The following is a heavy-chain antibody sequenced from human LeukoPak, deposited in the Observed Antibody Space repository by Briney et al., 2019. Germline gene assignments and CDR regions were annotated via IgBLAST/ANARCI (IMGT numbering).Heavy chain of an antibody. CDR2: ISTSGSPI. J-gene: IGHJ4*02. D-gene: IGHD2-2*01. CDR3: ARKYCSSTSCLFDY. Sequence: GGSLRLSCAASGFTFSSYEMNSVRQAPGKGLEWVSYISTSGSPIYYADSVKCRFTISGHNAKNSLYLQMNSLRAEDTAVYYCARKYCSSTSCLFDYWGQGTLVTVSS. V-gene: IGHV3-48*03. CDR1: GFTFSSYE.